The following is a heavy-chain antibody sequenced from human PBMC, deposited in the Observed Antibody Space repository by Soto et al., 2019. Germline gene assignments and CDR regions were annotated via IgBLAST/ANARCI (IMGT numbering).Heavy chain of an antibody. CDR2: IYWDDDK. D-gene: IGHD2-2*01. CDR3: ARPVVVPAAQDTDAFDI. V-gene: IGHV2-5*02. Sequence: SGPTMVNPTQTLTLTCTFSGFSLSTSGVGVGWIRQPPGKALEWLALIYWDDDKRYSPSLKSRLTITKDTSKNQVVLTMTNMDPVDSATYYSARPVVVPAAQDTDAFDIWGQGTMVTVS. J-gene: IGHJ3*02. CDR1: GFSLSTSGVG.